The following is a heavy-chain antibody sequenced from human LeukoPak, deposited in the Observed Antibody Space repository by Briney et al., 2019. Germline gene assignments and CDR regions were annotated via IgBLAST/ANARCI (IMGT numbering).Heavy chain of an antibody. CDR3: ARDGRDIVVVPAAGWFDP. Sequence: GSVKVSCKASGYTFTGYYMHWVRQAPGQGLEWMGWINPNSGGTNYAQKFQGRVTMTRDTSISTAYMELSRLRSDDTAVYYCARDGRDIVVVPAAGWFDPWGQGTLVTVSS. V-gene: IGHV1-2*02. J-gene: IGHJ5*02. D-gene: IGHD2-2*01. CDR2: INPNSGGT. CDR1: GYTFTGYY.